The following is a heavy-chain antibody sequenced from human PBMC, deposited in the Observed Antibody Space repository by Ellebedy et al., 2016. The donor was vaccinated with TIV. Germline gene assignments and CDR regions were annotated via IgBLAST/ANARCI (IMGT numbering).Heavy chain of an antibody. CDR3: ARVRFSPGWFDP. CDR2: LYTGGIA. Sequence: PGGSLRLSCTVSGGSITNYYWNWIRQPAGKGLEWIGRLYTGGIATYNPSLQSRVDISVDTSKNQVSLKLNPVTAADTAVYFCARVRFSPGWFDPWGQGTLVTVSS. J-gene: IGHJ5*02. V-gene: IGHV4-4*07. CDR1: GGSITNYY.